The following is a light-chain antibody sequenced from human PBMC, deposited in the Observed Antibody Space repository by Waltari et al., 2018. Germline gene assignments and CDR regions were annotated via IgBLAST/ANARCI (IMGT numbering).Light chain of an antibody. CDR3: HSRDASGSGGA. CDR2: DKN. CDR1: SLRSYY. J-gene: IGLJ2*01. V-gene: IGLV3-19*01. Sequence: PQDPAVSVAMGPTVRITCQGDSLRSYYASWYQQRPGQAPILVMYDKNSRPSGVPDRFSGSSSDDTASLTITGAQAEDEAYYYCHSRDASGSGGAFGGGTKLTVL.